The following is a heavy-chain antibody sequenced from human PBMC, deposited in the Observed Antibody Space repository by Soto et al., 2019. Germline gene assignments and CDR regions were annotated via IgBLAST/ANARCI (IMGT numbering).Heavy chain of an antibody. Sequence: SETLSLTCAVYGESFSGNYWSWIRQPPGKGLEWIGDVNHSGSTNYEPSLKSRVIISVDTSKNQFSLKLSSVSAADTAVYYCARVGGINWFDPWGQGTLVTVSS. CDR1: GESFSGNY. J-gene: IGHJ5*02. CDR3: ARVGGINWFDP. V-gene: IGHV4-34*01. CDR2: VNHSGST. D-gene: IGHD3-16*01.